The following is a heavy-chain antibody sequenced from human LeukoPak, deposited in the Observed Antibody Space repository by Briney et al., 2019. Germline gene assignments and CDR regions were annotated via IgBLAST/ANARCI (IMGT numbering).Heavy chain of an antibody. CDR1: GGSISSYY. CDR3: ARGLEWLLYFDY. Sequence: KPSETLSLTCTVSGGSISSYYWSWIRQPPGKGLEWIGYIYYSGSPNYTPSLKSRVTISVDTSKNQFSLKLSSVTAADTAVYYCARGLEWLLYFDYWGQGTLVTVSS. D-gene: IGHD3-3*01. V-gene: IGHV4-59*01. J-gene: IGHJ4*02. CDR2: IYYSGSP.